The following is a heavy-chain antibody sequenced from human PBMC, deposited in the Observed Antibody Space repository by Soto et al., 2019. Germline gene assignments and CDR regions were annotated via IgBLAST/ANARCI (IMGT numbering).Heavy chain of an antibody. CDR1: GGTFSSYA. V-gene: IGHV1-69*13. CDR3: AREVAAPGPVRFDY. Sequence: SVKVSCKASGGTFSSYAISWVRQAPGQGLEWMGGIIPIFGTANYAQKFQGRVTITADESTSTAYMELSSLRSEDTAVYYCAREVAAPGPVRFDYWGQGTLVTVSS. D-gene: IGHD6-13*01. J-gene: IGHJ4*02. CDR2: IIPIFGTA.